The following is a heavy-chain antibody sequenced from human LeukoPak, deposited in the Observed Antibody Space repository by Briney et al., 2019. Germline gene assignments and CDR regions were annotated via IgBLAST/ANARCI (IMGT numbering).Heavy chain of an antibody. CDR1: GFTFSDYY. CDR2: ISSSGSTI. J-gene: IGHJ4*02. CDR3: ASRTDVSGSYSDY. V-gene: IGHV3-11*01. Sequence: SGGSLRLSCAASGFTFSDYYMSWIRQAPEKGLEWVSYISSSGSTIYYADSVKGRFTISRDNAKNSLYLQMNSLRAEDTAVYYCASRTDVSGSYSDYWGQGTLVTVSS. D-gene: IGHD3-10*01.